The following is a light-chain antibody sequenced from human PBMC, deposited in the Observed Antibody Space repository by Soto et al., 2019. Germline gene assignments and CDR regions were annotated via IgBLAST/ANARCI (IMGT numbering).Light chain of an antibody. V-gene: IGLV1-47*02. CDR2: SDN. CDR3: STCDDSLSGYV. CDR1: SSSVGSNY. Sequence: QAVVTQPPSASGTPGQTITITCTGSSSSVGSNYVYWYQHLPGTAPKLVIFSDNERPSGVPERFSGSKSGTSASLAISGLRSEDEADYYCSTCDDSLSGYVFGTGTKVTVL. J-gene: IGLJ1*01.